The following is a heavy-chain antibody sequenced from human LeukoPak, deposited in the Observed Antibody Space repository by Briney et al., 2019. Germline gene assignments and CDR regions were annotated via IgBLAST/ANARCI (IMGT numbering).Heavy chain of an antibody. J-gene: IGHJ4*02. CDR3: ASSRSQEQLWLSPFDY. V-gene: IGHV4-59*08. D-gene: IGHD5-18*01. Sequence: PSETLSLTCTVSGDSINSYYWNWLRQPPGKGLEWIGYIYYSGRTDYNPSLKSRVTISVDTSKHQFSLKLSSVTAADTAVYYCASSRSQEQLWLSPFDYWGQGTLVTVSS. CDR1: GDSINSYY. CDR2: IYYSGRT.